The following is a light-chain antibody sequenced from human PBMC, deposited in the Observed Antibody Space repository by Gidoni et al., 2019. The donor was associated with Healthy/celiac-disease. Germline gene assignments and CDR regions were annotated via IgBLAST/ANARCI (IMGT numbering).Light chain of an antibody. CDR2: LGS. CDR3: MQALQTPWT. Sequence: DSVMTQSQLSLPVTSGEPASISCRSSQSRLHRNGYNYLDWYMQKPGQSPQLLIYLGSNRASGVPDRFSGSGSGSDFTLKISSVEAADVGVYYCMQALQTPWTFGQGTKVEIK. J-gene: IGKJ1*01. CDR1: QSRLHRNGYNY. V-gene: IGKV2-28*01.